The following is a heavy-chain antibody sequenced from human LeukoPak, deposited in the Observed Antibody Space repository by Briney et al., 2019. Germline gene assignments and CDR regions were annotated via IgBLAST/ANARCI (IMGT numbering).Heavy chain of an antibody. V-gene: IGHV4-59*01. D-gene: IGHD2-2*01. CDR2: IYYSGST. CDR3: ARDDCSSTSCFSFDY. J-gene: IGHJ4*02. Sequence: SETPSLTCTVSGGSISSYYWSWIRQPPGKGLEWIGYIYYSGSTNYNPSLKSRVTISVDTSKNQFSLKLSSVTAADTAVYYCARDDCSSTSCFSFDYWGQGTLVTVSS. CDR1: GGSISSYY.